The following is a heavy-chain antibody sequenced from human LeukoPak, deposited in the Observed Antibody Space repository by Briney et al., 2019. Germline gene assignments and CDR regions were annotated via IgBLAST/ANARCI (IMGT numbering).Heavy chain of an antibody. D-gene: IGHD2-2*01. J-gene: IGHJ5*02. CDR1: GYTFTSYG. CDR3: ARFPHPYCSSAGCPNWLDP. CDR2: INTDTGKP. V-gene: IGHV7-4-1*02. Sequence: ASVKVSCKASGYTFTSYGISWVRQAPGQGLEWMGWINTDTGKPTYAQGFTGRFAFSLDTSVSTAYLQISSLQAADTAVYYCARFPHPYCSSAGCPNWLDPWGQGTLVTVSS.